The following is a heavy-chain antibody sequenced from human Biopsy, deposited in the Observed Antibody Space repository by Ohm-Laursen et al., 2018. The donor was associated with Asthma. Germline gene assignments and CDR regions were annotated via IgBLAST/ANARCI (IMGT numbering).Heavy chain of an antibody. Sequence: GASVKVSCKTSGYTFNSAGITWVRQAPGQGLEWMGWISVYNGNTKVAQKLRDRVTMITDTSTSTAYMELRSLRSDDTAVYFCARAVDYSHYYGIDVWGQGTTVTVSS. CDR3: ARAVDYSHYYGIDV. CDR1: GYTFNSAG. J-gene: IGHJ6*02. V-gene: IGHV1-18*01. D-gene: IGHD3-10*01. CDR2: ISVYNGNT.